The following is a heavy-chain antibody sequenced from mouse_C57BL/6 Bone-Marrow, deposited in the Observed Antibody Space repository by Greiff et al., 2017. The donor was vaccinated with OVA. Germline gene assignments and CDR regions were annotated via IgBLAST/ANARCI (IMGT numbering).Heavy chain of an antibody. CDR3: ARSRGKGYAMDY. V-gene: IGHV1-76*01. D-gene: IGHD1-3*01. J-gene: IGHJ4*01. CDR2: IYPGSGNT. CDR1: GYTFTDYY. Sequence: VQLVESGAELVRPGASVKLSCKASGYTFTDYYINWVKQRPGQGLEWIARIYPGSGNTYYNEKFKGKATLTAEKSSSTAYMQLSSLTSEDSAVYFCARSRGKGYAMDYWGQGTSVTVSS.